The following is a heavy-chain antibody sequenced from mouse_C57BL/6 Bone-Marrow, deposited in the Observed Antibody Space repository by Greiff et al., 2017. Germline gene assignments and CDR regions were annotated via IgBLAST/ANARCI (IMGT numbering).Heavy chain of an antibody. J-gene: IGHJ4*01. CDR1: GFTFSDYY. Sequence: EVQVVESGGGLVQPGGSLKLSCAASGFTFSDYYMYWVRQTPEKRLEWVAYISNGGGSTYYPDTVKGRFTISRDNAKNTLYLQMSRLKSEDTAMYYCARQYGYGAMDYWGQGTSVTVSS. CDR3: ARQYGYGAMDY. CDR2: ISNGGGST. D-gene: IGHD2-2*01. V-gene: IGHV5-12*01.